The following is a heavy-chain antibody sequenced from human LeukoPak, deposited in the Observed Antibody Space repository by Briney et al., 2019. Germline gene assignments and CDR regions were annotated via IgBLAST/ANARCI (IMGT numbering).Heavy chain of an antibody. D-gene: IGHD3-3*01. CDR2: INPNSGST. V-gene: IGHV1-2*02. Sequence: ASVKVSCKASGYTFTGYYMHWVRQAPGQGREWMGWINPNSGSTNYAQKFQGRVTMTRDTSISTAYMELSRLRSDDTAVYYCARGRSVNYDFWSGYYSFDYWGQGTLVTVSS. J-gene: IGHJ4*02. CDR1: GYTFTGYY. CDR3: ARGRSVNYDFWSGYYSFDY.